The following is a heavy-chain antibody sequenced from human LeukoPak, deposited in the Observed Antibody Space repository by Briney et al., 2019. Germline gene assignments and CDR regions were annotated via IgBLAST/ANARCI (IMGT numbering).Heavy chain of an antibody. J-gene: IGHJ4*02. CDR3: TRHVPNSGYANFDY. CDR1: GGSISSYY. D-gene: IGHD5-12*01. CDR2: IRSKANHYAT. Sequence: ETLSLACTVSGGSISSYYWSWIRQPAGKGLEWVGRIRSKANHYATAYAASVKGRFTISRDDSKNTAYLQMNSLKTEDTAVYYCTRHVPNSGYANFDYWGQGTLVTVSS. V-gene: IGHV3-73*01.